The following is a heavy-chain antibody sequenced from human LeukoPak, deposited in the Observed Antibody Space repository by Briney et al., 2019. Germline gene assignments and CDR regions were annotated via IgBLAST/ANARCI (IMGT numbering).Heavy chain of an antibody. V-gene: IGHV3-23*01. D-gene: IGHD5-12*01. CDR1: GFTFSSYA. CDR3: AKDRVAYSGYDPPFDY. J-gene: IGHJ4*02. Sequence: GGSLRLSCAASGFTFSSYAMSWVRQAPGKGLEWVSAISGSGGSTYYADSAKGRFTISRDNSKNTLYLQMNSLRAEDTAVYYCAKDRVAYSGYDPPFDYWGQGTLVTVSS. CDR2: ISGSGGST.